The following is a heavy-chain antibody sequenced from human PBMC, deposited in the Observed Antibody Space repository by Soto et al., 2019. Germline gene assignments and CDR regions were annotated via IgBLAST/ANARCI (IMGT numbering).Heavy chain of an antibody. Sequence: SETLSLTCAVYGGSFSGYYWSWIRQPPGKGLEWIGEINHSGSTNYNPSLKSRVTISVDTSKNQFSLKLSSVTAADTAVYYCARGPTVTTSVGADYWGQGTLGTVSS. J-gene: IGHJ4*02. CDR3: ARGPTVTTSVGADY. CDR1: GGSFSGYY. V-gene: IGHV4-34*01. CDR2: INHSGST. D-gene: IGHD4-17*01.